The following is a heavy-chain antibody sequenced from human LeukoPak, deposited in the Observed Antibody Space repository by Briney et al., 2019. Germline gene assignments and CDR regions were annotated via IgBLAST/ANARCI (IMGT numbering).Heavy chain of an antibody. Sequence: ASVKVSCKASEYTFTSYDINWVRQASGRGLEWVGWMSPNSGDTGYAQKFQGRVTMTRDTSISTAYLDLISLTSEDTAVYYCARRLRGVVSRKNWFDSWGQGTLVTVSS. V-gene: IGHV1-8*01. D-gene: IGHD3-10*01. J-gene: IGHJ5*01. CDR2: MSPNSGDT. CDR1: EYTFTSYD. CDR3: ARRLRGVVSRKNWFDS.